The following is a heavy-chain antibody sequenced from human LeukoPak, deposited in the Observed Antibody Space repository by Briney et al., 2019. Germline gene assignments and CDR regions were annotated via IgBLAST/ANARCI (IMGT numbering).Heavy chain of an antibody. D-gene: IGHD3-10*01. J-gene: IGHJ4*02. CDR2: ISYDGSNK. CDR3: ARDSGAGVINKAPDY. V-gene: IGHV3-30-3*01. Sequence: GRSLRLSCAASGFTFSSYAMHWVRQAPGKGLEWVAVISYDGSNKYYADSVKGRFTISRDNSKNTLYLQMNSLRAEDTAVYYCARDSGAGVINKAPDYWGQGTLVTVSS. CDR1: GFTFSSYA.